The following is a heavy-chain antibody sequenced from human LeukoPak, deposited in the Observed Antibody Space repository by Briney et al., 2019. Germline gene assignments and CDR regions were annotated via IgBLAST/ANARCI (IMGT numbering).Heavy chain of an antibody. D-gene: IGHD2-15*01. J-gene: IGHJ4*02. CDR1: GGSISSSSYY. CDR2: IYYSGST. Sequence: SETLSLTCTVSGGSISSSSYYWGWIRQPPGKGLEWIGSIYYSGSTYYNPSLKSRVTISVDTSKNQFSLKLSSVTAADTAVYYCVSAYCSGGSCYFPFDCWGQGTLVTVSS. V-gene: IGHV4-39*01. CDR3: VSAYCSGGSCYFPFDC.